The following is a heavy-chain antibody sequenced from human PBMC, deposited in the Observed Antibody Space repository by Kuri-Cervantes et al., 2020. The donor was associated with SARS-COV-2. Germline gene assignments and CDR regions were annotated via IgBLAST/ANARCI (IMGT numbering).Heavy chain of an antibody. CDR1: GFTVSTNY. CDR3: AKGWLYGFGEAHFVD. Sequence: GALKLSCVVSGFTVSTNYMSWVRQAPGKGLEWVSVIYTGGSSHYADSVGGRFTIPRDNSKNTLFLQMNSLRTVDTAVYYCAKGWLYGFGEAHFVDWGQGTLVTVSS. CDR2: IYTGGSS. V-gene: IGHV3-53*01. D-gene: IGHD3-10*01. J-gene: IGHJ4*02.